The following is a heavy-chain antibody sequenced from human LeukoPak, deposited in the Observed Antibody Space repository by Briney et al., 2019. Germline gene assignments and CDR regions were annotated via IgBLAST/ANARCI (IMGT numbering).Heavy chain of an antibody. CDR1: GFTFRSYA. CDR3: AKDRNRDEDFAY. J-gene: IGHJ4*02. Sequence: RGSLRLACRASGFTFRSYAMSWVRQAPGKGLEWVSTISDSGDDIYSADSVKGRFTISRDNSKNTLSLEMNSLRVEDTAVYYCAKDRNRDEDFAYWGQGTPITVSS. V-gene: IGHV3-23*01. CDR2: ISDSGDDI.